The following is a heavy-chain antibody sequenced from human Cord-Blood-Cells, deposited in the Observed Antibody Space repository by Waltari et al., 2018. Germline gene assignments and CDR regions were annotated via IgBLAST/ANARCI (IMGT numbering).Heavy chain of an antibody. V-gene: IGHV1-2*02. D-gene: IGHD3-10*01. CDR1: VFTFTAYY. CDR3: AGTRYYGSGSYDY. J-gene: IGHJ4*02. Sequence: QVQLVQSGAEVKKPGASVQVPCKASVFTFTAYYMNGVRQAPGQGLEWMGWINPNSGGTNYAQKFQGRLTMTRDTSISTAYMELSRLRSDDTAVYYCAGTRYYGSGSYDYWGQGTLVTVSS. CDR2: INPNSGGT.